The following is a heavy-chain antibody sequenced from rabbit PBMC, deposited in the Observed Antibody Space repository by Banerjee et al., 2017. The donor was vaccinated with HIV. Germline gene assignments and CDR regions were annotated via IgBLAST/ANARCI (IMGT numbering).Heavy chain of an antibody. Sequence: QEQLKETGGGLVQPGGSLTLSCKASGFDFSGYGVSWVRQAPGKGLEWIGCIYTGSSGSTYYASWAKGRFTISKTSSTTVTLQMTSLTAADTATYFCARDLAGVIGWNFNLWGPGTLVTVS. V-gene: IGHV1S45*01. D-gene: IGHD4-1*01. CDR3: ARDLAGVIGWNFNL. CDR1: GFDFSGYG. CDR2: IYTGSSGST. J-gene: IGHJ4*01.